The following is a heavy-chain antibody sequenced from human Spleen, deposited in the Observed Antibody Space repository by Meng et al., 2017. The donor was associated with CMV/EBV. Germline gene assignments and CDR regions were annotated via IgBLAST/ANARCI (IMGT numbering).Heavy chain of an antibody. V-gene: IGHV1-2*02. D-gene: IGHD4-23*01. CDR3: AREVIRGGNSSPYFDY. Sequence: ASVKVSCKASGYTFTGYYMHWVRQAPGQGLEWMGWINPNSGGTNYPQKFQGRVTMTRDTSISTAYMELSRLRSDDTAVYYCAREVIRGGNSSPYFDYWGQGTLVTVSS. CDR2: INPNSGGT. CDR1: GYTFTGYY. J-gene: IGHJ4*02.